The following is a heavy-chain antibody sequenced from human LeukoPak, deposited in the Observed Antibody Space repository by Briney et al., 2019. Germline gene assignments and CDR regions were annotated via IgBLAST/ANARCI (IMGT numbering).Heavy chain of an antibody. Sequence: GGSLRLSCAASGFTFSSYAMSWVRQAPGKGLEWVSAITSGGSTYYADSVKDRFTISRDNSKNTLYLQMNSLRPEDTAVYYCARGGSGSYYYYYYYMDVWGKGTTVTVSS. CDR3: ARGGSGSYYYYYYYMDV. CDR2: ITSGGST. J-gene: IGHJ6*03. D-gene: IGHD3-10*01. CDR1: GFTFSSYA. V-gene: IGHV3-23*01.